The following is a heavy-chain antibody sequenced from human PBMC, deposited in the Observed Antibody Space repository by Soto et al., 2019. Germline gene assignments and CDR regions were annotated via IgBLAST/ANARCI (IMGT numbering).Heavy chain of an antibody. CDR2: ISGSGGST. CDR3: AKDTTYYYDSSGPDGYAFDI. V-gene: IGHV3-23*01. J-gene: IGHJ3*02. D-gene: IGHD3-22*01. CDR1: GFTFSSYA. Sequence: GGSLRLSCAASGFTFSSYAMSWVRQAPGKGLEWVSAISGSGGSTYYADSVKGRLTISRDNSKNTLYLQMNSLRAEDTAVYYCAKDTTYYYDSSGPDGYAFDIWGQGTMVTVSS.